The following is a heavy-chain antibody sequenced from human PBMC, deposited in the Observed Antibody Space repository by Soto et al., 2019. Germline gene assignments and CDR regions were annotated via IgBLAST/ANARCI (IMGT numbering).Heavy chain of an antibody. CDR2: ISAYNGNT. CDR1: GYTFTSYG. V-gene: IGHV1-18*01. Sequence: ASVKVSCKASGYTFTSYGISWVRQAPGQGLEWMGWISAYNGNTNYAQKLQGRVTMTTDTSTSTAYMELRSLRSDDTAVYYCARSSMAYYYYYGMDVWGQGTTVTVSS. D-gene: IGHD2-8*01. J-gene: IGHJ6*02. CDR3: ARSSMAYYYYYGMDV.